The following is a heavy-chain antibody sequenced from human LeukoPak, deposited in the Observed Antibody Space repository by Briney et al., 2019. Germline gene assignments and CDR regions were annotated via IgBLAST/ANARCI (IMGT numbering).Heavy chain of an antibody. CDR3: ARDVNYAFDY. Sequence: ASVKVSCKPSGYSFTRNGISWVRQAPGQGLEWMAWISANSGNTNYAQNFQDRVTLTADTSTSTAYMELRSLRSDDTAVYYCARDVNYAFDYWGQGTLVTVSS. CDR2: ISANSGNT. J-gene: IGHJ4*02. CDR1: GYSFTRNG. D-gene: IGHD3-16*01. V-gene: IGHV1-18*01.